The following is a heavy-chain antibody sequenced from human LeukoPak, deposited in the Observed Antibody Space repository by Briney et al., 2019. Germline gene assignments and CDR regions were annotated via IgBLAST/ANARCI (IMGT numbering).Heavy chain of an antibody. D-gene: IGHD3-10*01. CDR3: VSFGSGRPY. CDR2: INSDGSTT. J-gene: IGHJ4*02. Sequence: QPGGSLRLSCAASGFTFSSYWMHWVRQAPGKGLVWVSRINSDGSTTTYADSVKGRFTISRDNAKNTLYVRMNSLRTEDTAVYYCVSFGSGRPYWGQGTLVTVSS. CDR1: GFTFSSYW. V-gene: IGHV3-74*01.